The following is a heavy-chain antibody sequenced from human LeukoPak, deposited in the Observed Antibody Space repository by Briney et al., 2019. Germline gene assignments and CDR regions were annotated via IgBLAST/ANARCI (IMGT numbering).Heavy chain of an antibody. CDR1: GLTFSNAW. D-gene: IGHD1-26*01. CDR2: ISGRGGRI. J-gene: IGHJ4*02. CDR3: ATSKYSGSY. V-gene: IGHV3-23*01. Sequence: GGFLRLSCAAFGLTFSNAWMSWVRQAPGKGLERVSAISGRGGRIYYGASVKGRFTISRDNSKNTLNVQMNSLRAEDTAVYYCATSKYSGSYWGQGTLVTVSS.